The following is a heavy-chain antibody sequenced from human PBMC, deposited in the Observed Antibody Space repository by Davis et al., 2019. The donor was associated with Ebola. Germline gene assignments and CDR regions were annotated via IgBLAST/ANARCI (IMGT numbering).Heavy chain of an antibody. Sequence: GESLKISCVGSGFTISSHWMHWVRQAPGKGLVWVSRINSDGSDTTYADSVKGRFTISRDNAKNSLYLQMNSLRAEDTAVYYCARENGPGYFDYWGQGTLVTVSS. J-gene: IGHJ4*02. D-gene: IGHD3-10*01. CDR2: INSDGSDT. CDR3: ARENGPGYFDY. CDR1: GFTISSHW. V-gene: IGHV3-74*01.